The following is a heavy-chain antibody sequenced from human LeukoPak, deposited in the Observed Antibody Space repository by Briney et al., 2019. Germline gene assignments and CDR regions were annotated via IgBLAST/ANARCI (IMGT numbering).Heavy chain of an antibody. D-gene: IGHD3-10*01. J-gene: IGHJ4*02. CDR2: ISSSSSYI. V-gene: IGHV3-21*01. CDR3: ASFRSGSYPRLDY. CDR1: GFTFSSYS. Sequence: GGSLRLSCAASGFTFSSYSMNWVRQAPGKGLEWVSSISSSSSYIYYADSVKGRLTISRDNAKNSLYLQMNSLRAEDTAVYYCASFRSGSYPRLDYWGQGTLVTVSS.